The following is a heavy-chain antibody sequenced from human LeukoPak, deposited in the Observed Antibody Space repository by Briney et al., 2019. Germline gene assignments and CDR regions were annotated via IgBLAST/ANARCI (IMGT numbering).Heavy chain of an antibody. D-gene: IGHD6-13*01. V-gene: IGHV4-39*02. J-gene: IGHJ4*02. CDR2: IYYSGSP. CDR3: AKDRRQQLVRPTVFDY. Sequence: SETLSLTCTVSGGSISSSSYYWGWIRQPPGKGLEWLGSIYYSGSPYYNPSLKSRVTISVDTSKKQFSLKLSSVTAADTAVYYCAKDRRQQLVRPTVFDYWGQGTLVTVSS. CDR1: GGSISSSSYY.